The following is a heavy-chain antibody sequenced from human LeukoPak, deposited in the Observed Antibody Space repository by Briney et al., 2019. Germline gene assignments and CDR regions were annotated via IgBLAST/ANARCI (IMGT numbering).Heavy chain of an antibody. J-gene: IGHJ5*02. V-gene: IGHV4-4*07. Sequence: SETLSLTCTVSGGSISSCYWSWIRQPAGKGLEWIGRIYTSGSTNYNPSLKSRVTMSVDTSKNQFSLKLSSVTAADTAVCYCARDYCSSTSCYSSGGRYFDPWGQGTLVTVSS. CDR2: IYTSGST. D-gene: IGHD2-2*01. CDR3: ARDYCSSTSCYSSGGRYFDP. CDR1: GGSISSCY.